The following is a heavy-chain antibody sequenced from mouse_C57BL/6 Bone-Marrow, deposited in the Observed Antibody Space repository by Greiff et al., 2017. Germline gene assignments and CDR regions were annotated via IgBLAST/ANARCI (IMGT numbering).Heavy chain of an antibody. CDR2: IDPETGGT. CDR3: TDDGYYYAMDY. J-gene: IGHJ4*01. CDR1: GYTFTDYE. D-gene: IGHD2-3*01. V-gene: IGHV1-15*01. Sequence: QVQLKESGAELVRPGASVTLSCKASGYTFTDYEMRWVKQTPVHGLEWIGAIDPETGGTAYNQKFKGKAILTADKSSSTAYMELRSLTSEDSAVYYCTDDGYYYAMDYWGQGTSVTVSS.